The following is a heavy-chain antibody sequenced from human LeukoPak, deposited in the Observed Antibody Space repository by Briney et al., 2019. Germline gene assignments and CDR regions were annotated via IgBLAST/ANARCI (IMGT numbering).Heavy chain of an antibody. CDR1: GYTFTGYY. J-gene: IGHJ3*02. CDR3: ARDRLIVVVPAAEGAFDI. Sequence: ASVKVSCKASGYTFTGYYMHWVRQAPGQGLEWMGWINPNSGGTNYAQKFQGRVTMTRDTSISTAYMELSRLRSDDTAVYYCARDRLIVVVPAAEGAFDIWGQGTMVTVSS. CDR2: INPNSGGT. D-gene: IGHD2-2*01. V-gene: IGHV1-2*02.